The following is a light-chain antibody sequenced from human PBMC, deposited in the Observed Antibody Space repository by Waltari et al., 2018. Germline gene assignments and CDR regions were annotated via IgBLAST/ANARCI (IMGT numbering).Light chain of an antibody. V-gene: IGLV2-23*02. Sequence: QSALTQPASVSGSPGQPITVSCTGTSSDVGSYNLVSWYQHHPPKAPKLMMYEVSKRPSGVSNRFSGSKSGDTASLTISGLQPEDEADYYCCSYAGANTYVFGSGTKVTVL. CDR1: SSDVGSYNL. CDR2: EVS. J-gene: IGLJ1*01. CDR3: CSYAGANTYV.